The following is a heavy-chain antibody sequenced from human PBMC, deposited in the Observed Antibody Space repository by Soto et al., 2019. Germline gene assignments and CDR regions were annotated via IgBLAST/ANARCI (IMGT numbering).Heavy chain of an antibody. J-gene: IGHJ4*02. Sequence: GESLKISCKGSGYSFTSYWIGWVRQMPGKGLEWMGIIYPGDSDTRYSPSFRGQVTISADKSISTAYLQWSSLKASDTAMYYCARGRLMNYDSSGYYTHWGQGTLVTVSS. D-gene: IGHD3-22*01. CDR3: ARGRLMNYDSSGYYTH. V-gene: IGHV5-51*01. CDR1: GYSFTSYW. CDR2: IYPGDSDT.